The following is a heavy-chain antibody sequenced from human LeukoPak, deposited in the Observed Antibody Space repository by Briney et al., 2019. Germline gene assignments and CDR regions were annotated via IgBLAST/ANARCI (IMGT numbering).Heavy chain of an antibody. V-gene: IGHV3-74*01. J-gene: IGHJ3*02. CDR1: GFTFSSYW. D-gene: IGHD3-22*01. CDR2: INSDGSST. Sequence: PGRSLRLSCAASGFTFSSYWMHWVSQAPGKGLVWVSRINSDGSSTSYADSVKGRFTISRDNAKNTLYLQMNSLRAEDTAVYYCAREGCRANYYDSSGYFHHDAFDIWGQGTMVTVSS. CDR3: AREGCRANYYDSSGYFHHDAFDI.